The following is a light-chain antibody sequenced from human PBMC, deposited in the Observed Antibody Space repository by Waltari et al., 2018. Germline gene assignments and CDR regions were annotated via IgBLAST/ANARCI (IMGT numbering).Light chain of an antibody. V-gene: IGLV4-60*03. CDR1: GHSDYI. Sequence: GHSDYIIAWHQQQPGKAPRYLMRLEGSGSYNKGSGVPDRYLTISNLQSEDEADYYCETWDRYTWVFGGGTKLTVL. J-gene: IGLJ3*02. CDR2: LEGSGSY. CDR3: ETWDRYTWV.